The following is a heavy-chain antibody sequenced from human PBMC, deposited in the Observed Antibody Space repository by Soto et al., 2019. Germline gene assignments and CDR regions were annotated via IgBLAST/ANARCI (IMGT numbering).Heavy chain of an antibody. CDR2: TSYDGSIK. Sequence: QVQLVESGGGVVQPGRSLRLSCAASGFSFSSYDMHWVRQAPGKGLEWVALTSYDGSIKYYTDSVKGRFTISRDHSKSTLYLQMNCLRAEDTAVFYCARQNGGNYWYFDLWGRGTLVTVSS. CDR3: ARQNGGNYWYFDL. V-gene: IGHV3-30-3*01. D-gene: IGHD4-17*01. J-gene: IGHJ2*01. CDR1: GFSFSSYD.